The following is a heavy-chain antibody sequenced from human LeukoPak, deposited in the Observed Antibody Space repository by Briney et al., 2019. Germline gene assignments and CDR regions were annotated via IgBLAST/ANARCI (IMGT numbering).Heavy chain of an antibody. J-gene: IGHJ4*02. Sequence: KAGGSLRLSCAASGFTFSDYYMSWIRQAPGKGLEWVSYISSSGSTIYYADSVNGRFTISRDNAKNTLYLQMNSLRAEYTAGYYCARDEDGRFNYWAQGTLGTVS. CDR2: ISSSGSTI. CDR1: GFTFSDYY. D-gene: IGHD5-24*01. CDR3: ARDEDGRFNY. V-gene: IGHV3-11*01.